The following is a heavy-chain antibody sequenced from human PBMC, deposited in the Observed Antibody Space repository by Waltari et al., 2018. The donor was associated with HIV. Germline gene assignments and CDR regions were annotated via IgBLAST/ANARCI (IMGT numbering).Heavy chain of an antibody. CDR1: GFTFRNFW. CDR2: RKQDGSEK. Sequence: EVQLVESGGGLVQPGGSLRRSCGASGFTFRNFWMSWVRQGPGKGVGWLTNRKQDGSEKYYVDSVKGRFTISRDNAKNSLYLQMNSLRAEETAVYYCASPSIRAGMDVWGQGTTVTVSS. J-gene: IGHJ6*02. CDR3: ASPSIRAGMDV. D-gene: IGHD2-2*02. V-gene: IGHV3-7*01.